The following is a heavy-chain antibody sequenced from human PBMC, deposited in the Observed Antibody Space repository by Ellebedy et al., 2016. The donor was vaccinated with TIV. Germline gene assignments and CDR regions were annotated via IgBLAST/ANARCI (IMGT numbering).Heavy chain of an antibody. CDR2: IYHSGST. Sequence: SETLSLTCAVSGGSISSGGYSWSWIRQPPGKGLEWIGHIYHSGSTYYNLSLKSRVTISVDRSRNQFSLKLSSVTAAYTAVYYCARADTFWSGYCFDHWGRGTLVTVSS. V-gene: IGHV4-30-2*01. D-gene: IGHD3-3*01. CDR3: ARADTFWSGYCFDH. J-gene: IGHJ2*01. CDR1: GGSISSGGYS.